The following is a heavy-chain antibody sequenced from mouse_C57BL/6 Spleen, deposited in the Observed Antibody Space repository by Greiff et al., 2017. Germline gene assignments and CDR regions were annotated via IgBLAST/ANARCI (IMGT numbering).Heavy chain of an antibody. CDR2: INPNNGGT. Sequence: EVKLQQSGPELVKPGASVKISCKASGYTFTDYYMNWVKQSHGKSLEWIGDINPNNGGTSYNQKFKGKATLTVDKSSSTAYMELRSLTSEDSAVYYCARPRITTVANYAMDYWGQGTSVTVAS. J-gene: IGHJ4*01. CDR3: ARPRITTVANYAMDY. D-gene: IGHD1-1*01. V-gene: IGHV1-26*01. CDR1: GYTFTDYY.